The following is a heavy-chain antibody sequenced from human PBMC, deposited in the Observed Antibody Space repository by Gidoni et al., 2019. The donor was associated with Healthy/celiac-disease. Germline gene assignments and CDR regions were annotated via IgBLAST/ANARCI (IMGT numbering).Heavy chain of an antibody. Sequence: QVQLVESGGGVVQPGRSLRLSCAASGFTFSSYAMHWVRQAPGKGLEWVAVISYDGSNKYYADSVKGRFTISRDNSKNTLYLQMNSLRAEDTAVYYCARDTDPYYFDYWGQGTLVTVSS. V-gene: IGHV3-30-3*01. CDR3: ARDTDPYYFDY. D-gene: IGHD2-8*02. CDR1: GFTFSSYA. J-gene: IGHJ4*02. CDR2: ISYDGSNK.